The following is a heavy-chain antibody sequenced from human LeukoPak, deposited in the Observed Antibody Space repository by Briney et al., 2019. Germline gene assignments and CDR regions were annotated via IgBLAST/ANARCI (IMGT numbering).Heavy chain of an antibody. CDR2: SFYSGST. D-gene: IGHD6-19*01. J-gene: IGHJ3*02. CDR3: ARSSGWYETDAFDI. V-gene: IGHV4-39*07. Sequence: SSETLSLTCTVSGGSISSSSYHWGWIRQPPGKGLEWIGSSFYSGSTYYNPSLKSRVTISVDTSKNQFSLKLSSVTAADTAVYYCARSSGWYETDAFDIWGQGTMVTVSS. CDR1: GGSISSSSYH.